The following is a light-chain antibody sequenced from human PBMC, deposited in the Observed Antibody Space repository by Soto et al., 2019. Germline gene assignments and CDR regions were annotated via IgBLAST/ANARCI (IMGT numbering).Light chain of an antibody. CDR3: QQYNNWPPLT. V-gene: IGKV3D-15*01. J-gene: IGKJ4*01. Sequence: EILMTQSPATLSVSPGERVTLSCRASQSISSDLAWYQQKPGQAPSLLIYGASTKSTGTQARFSGSGSGKEFTLTISSLQSEDFAVYYRQQYNNWPPLTFGGGTKVEIK. CDR1: QSISSD. CDR2: GAS.